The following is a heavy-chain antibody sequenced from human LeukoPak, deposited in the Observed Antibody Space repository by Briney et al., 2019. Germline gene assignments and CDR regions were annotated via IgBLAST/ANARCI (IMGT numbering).Heavy chain of an antibody. J-gene: IGHJ3*02. CDR3: ARATSTTVTSLRPYDAFDI. CDR2: IKEDGSDK. Sequence: GGSLRLSCTVSGFTFSDYWMTWVRQAPGRGLEWVANIKEDGSDKQYVDSVQGRFTISRDSAKNSLYLQMNSLRAEDTAVYLCARATSTTVTSLRPYDAFDIWGQGTMVTVSS. D-gene: IGHD4-11*01. V-gene: IGHV3-7*01. CDR1: GFTFSDYW.